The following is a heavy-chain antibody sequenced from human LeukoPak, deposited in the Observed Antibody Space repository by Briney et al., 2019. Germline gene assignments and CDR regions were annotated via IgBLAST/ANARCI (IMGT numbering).Heavy chain of an antibody. Sequence: PSETLSLTCAVYGGSFSGYYWSWIRQPPGKGLEWIGEINHSGSTNYNPSLKSRVTISVDTSKNQFSLKLSSVTAADTAVYYCARGYGWLRHRGQGTLVTVSS. CDR3: ARGYGWLRH. D-gene: IGHD5-24*01. J-gene: IGHJ4*02. V-gene: IGHV4-34*01. CDR1: GGSFSGYY. CDR2: INHSGST.